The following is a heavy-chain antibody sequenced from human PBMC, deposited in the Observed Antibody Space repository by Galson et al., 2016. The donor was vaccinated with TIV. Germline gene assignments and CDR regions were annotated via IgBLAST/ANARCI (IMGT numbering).Heavy chain of an antibody. J-gene: IGHJ2*01. CDR1: GGSVSRGTYY. V-gene: IGHV4-61*01. CDR2: VYYNGKT. CDR3: TRDPTYSNSSYWYFDL. Sequence: SETLSLTCSVSGGSVSRGTYYWSWLRQSPGKRLEWIGYVYYNGKTNYNPSLKSRVNMSIDRSKNQFSLTLRSVTAADTAVYFCTRDPTYSNSSYWYFDLWGRGTLVAVSS. D-gene: IGHD4-11*01.